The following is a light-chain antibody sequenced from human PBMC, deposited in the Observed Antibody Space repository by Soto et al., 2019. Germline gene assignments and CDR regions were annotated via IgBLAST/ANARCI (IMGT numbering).Light chain of an antibody. CDR2: AAS. CDR1: QGISNY. V-gene: IGKV1-27*01. CDR3: QQYNNWRT. J-gene: IGKJ1*01. Sequence: DIQMTQSPSSLSPSVGDRVTITCRASQGISNYLAWYQQKPGKVPKLLIYAASTLQSGVPSRFSGSGSGTEFTLTISSLQSEDFAVYYCQQYNNWRTFGQGTKVDIK.